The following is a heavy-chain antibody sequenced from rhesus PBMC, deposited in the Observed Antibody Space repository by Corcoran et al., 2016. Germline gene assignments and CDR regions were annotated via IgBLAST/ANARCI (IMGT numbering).Heavy chain of an antibody. CDR1: GTSFSSFW. CDR3: ARLDRRKRGYKSLDV. D-gene: IGHD3-9*01. Sequence: QVQLQESGPGLVKPSETLSLTCVVSGTSFSSFWWNWIRQFPGKGLEWIGEINGERCSTNYNPPLKSRFTISKDASKKQVSLTLSSVTAADTATFFCARLDRRKRGYKSLDVWGRGVLVTVSS. V-gene: IGHV4-80*01. CDR2: INGERCST. J-gene: IGHJ5-2*02.